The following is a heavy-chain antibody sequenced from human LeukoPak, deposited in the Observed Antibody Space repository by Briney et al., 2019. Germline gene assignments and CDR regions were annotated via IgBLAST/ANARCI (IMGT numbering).Heavy chain of an antibody. Sequence: PSETLSLTCTVSGGSISSSSYYWGWIRQPPGKGLEWIGSIYYSGSTNYNPSLKSRVTISVDTSKNQFSLKLSSVTAADTAVYYCARGGDGYSYGTVADAFDIWGQGTMVTVSS. D-gene: IGHD5-18*01. CDR2: IYYSGST. CDR3: ARGGDGYSYGTVADAFDI. CDR1: GGSISSSSYY. V-gene: IGHV4-39*07. J-gene: IGHJ3*02.